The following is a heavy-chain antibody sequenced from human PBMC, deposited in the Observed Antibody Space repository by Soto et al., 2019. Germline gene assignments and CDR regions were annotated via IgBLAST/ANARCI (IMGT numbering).Heavy chain of an antibody. CDR2: IYYSGST. D-gene: IGHD3-10*01. CDR3: AGGNGSGSYYKDY. CDR1: GGSISSGGYY. V-gene: IGHV4-31*03. J-gene: IGHJ4*02. Sequence: SETLSLTCTVSGGSISSGGYYWSWIRQHPGKGLEWIGYIYYSGSTYYNPSLKSRVTISVDTSKNQFSLKLSSVTAADTAVYYCAGGNGSGSYYKDYWGQGTLVTVSS.